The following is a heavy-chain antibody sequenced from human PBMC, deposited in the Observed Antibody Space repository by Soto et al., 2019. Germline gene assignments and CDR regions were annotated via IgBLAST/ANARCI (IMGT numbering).Heavy chain of an antibody. J-gene: IGHJ6*02. CDR3: ARVVLEWLHSYSYGMDV. CDR1: GYTFTSYA. Sequence: QVQLVQSGAEVKKPGASVKVSCKASGYTFTSYAMHWVRQAPGQRLEWMGWINAGNGNTKYSQKFQGRVTITRDTSASTAYMELSSLRSEDTAVYYCARVVLEWLHSYSYGMDVWGQGTTVTVSS. CDR2: INAGNGNT. V-gene: IGHV1-3*01. D-gene: IGHD3-3*01.